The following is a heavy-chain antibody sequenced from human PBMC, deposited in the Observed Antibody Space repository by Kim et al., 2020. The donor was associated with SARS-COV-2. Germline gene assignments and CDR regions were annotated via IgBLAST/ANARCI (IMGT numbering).Heavy chain of an antibody. J-gene: IGHJ2*01. CDR1: GFTFSSYA. CDR3: AKLTLYITMIVVGGDWYFDL. CDR2: ISGSGGST. D-gene: IGHD3-22*01. Sequence: GGSLRLSCAASGFTFSSYAMSWVRQAPGKGLEWVSAISGSGGSTYYADSVKGRFTISRDNSKNTLYLQMNSLRAEDTAVYYCAKLTLYITMIVVGGDWYFDLRGRGTLVTVSS. V-gene: IGHV3-23*01.